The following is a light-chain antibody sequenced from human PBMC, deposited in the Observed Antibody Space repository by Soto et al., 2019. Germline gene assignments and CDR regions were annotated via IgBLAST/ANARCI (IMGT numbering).Light chain of an antibody. CDR2: GAS. CDR1: QSVSSSY. V-gene: IGKV3-20*01. CDR3: QQYGSSHSFT. J-gene: IGKJ3*01. Sequence: EIVLTQSPGTLSLSPGERATISCRASQSVSSSYLAWYQQKPGQAPRLLIYGASSRATGIPDRFSGSGSGTDFALTISRLEPEDFAVYYCQQYGSSHSFTFGPGTKVDIK.